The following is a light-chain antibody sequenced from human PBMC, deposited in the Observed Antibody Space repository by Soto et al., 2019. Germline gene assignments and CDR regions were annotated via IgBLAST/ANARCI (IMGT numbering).Light chain of an antibody. Sequence: EMVLTQSPCTLSLSPGDRATLSCRASQRIGNDCFAWYQQKPGQAPRLLIYSTSIRITGVPDRFSGSGSGTDFTLTIGRLEPEDIAVYYCQQCGTPPMYTFGEGTKLEI. CDR2: STS. CDR3: QQCGTPPMYT. J-gene: IGKJ2*01. V-gene: IGKV3-20*01. CDR1: QRIGNDC.